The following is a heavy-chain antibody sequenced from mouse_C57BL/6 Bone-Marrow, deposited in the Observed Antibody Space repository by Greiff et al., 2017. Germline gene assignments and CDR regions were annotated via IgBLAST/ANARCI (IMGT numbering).Heavy chain of an antibody. CDR2: ISSGGSYT. V-gene: IGHV5-6*01. CDR1: GFTFSGYG. J-gene: IGHJ3*01. CDR3: ARRTGYYWFAY. Sequence: EVHLVESGGDLVKPGGSLKLSCAASGFTFSGYGMSWVRQTPDKRLEWVATISSGGSYTYYPDSVKGRFTISRDNAKNTLYLQMSSLKSEDTAMYDCARRTGYYWFAYWGQGTLVTVSA. D-gene: IGHD2-3*01.